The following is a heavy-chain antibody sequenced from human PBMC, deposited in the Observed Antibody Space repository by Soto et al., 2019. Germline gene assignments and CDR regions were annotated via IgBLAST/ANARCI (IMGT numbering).Heavy chain of an antibody. CDR1: GGTFSSYA. D-gene: IGHD3-22*01. CDR2: IILIFGTA. CDR3: ARVPPNYYDSSGPHFDY. Sequence: QVQLVQSGAEVKKPGSSVKVSCKASGGTFSSYAISWVRQAPGQGLEWMGGIILIFGTANYGQKFQDRVTITADDSTSTAYKDLSSLRSEDTAVYYCARVPPNYYDSSGPHFDYWGQGTLVTVSS. V-gene: IGHV1-69*01. J-gene: IGHJ4*02.